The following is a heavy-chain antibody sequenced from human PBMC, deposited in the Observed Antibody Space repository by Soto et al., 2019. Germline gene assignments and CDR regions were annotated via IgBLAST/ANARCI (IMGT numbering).Heavy chain of an antibody. CDR1: GYTFTSYG. D-gene: IGHD3-9*01. CDR2: ISVYNDNT. V-gene: IGHV1-18*01. CDR3: ARIGFDGH. Sequence: AASVKVSCKAFGYTFTSYGIFWVRQAPGQGLEWMGWISVYNDNTNYAQKFQGRVTMTTETSSSTAYMELRSLKSDDTAVYYCARIGFDGHWGQGTLVTVSS. J-gene: IGHJ1*01.